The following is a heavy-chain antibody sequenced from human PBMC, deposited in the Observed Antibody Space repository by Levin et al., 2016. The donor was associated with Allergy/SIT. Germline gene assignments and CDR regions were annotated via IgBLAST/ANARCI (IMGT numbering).Heavy chain of an antibody. D-gene: IGHD2-2*01. J-gene: IGHJ4*02. Sequence: SETLSLTCTVSGGSISSGGHYWSWIRQHPGKGLEWIGNIHYSGSAYYNPSLKSRVSISVDTSKNQFSLKLSSVTAADTAVYYCARVSFDGCTSTSCYDFDYWGQGTLVTVSS. CDR1: GGSISSGGHY. CDR3: ARVSFDGCTSTSCYDFDY. V-gene: IGHV4-31*03. CDR2: IHYSGSA.